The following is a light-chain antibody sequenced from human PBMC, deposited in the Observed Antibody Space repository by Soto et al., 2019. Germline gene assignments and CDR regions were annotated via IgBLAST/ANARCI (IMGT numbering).Light chain of an antibody. V-gene: IGKV3-11*01. J-gene: IGKJ4*01. CDR3: QQRSNWPRS. CDR2: DAS. CDR1: QSVSSY. Sequence: EIVLTQSPATLSLSPGERATLSCRASQSVSSYLAWYQQKPGQAPMLLIYDASNSATGIPARFSGSGSGTDFTLTISSLEPEDFAVYYCQQRSNWPRSFGGGTKVEIK.